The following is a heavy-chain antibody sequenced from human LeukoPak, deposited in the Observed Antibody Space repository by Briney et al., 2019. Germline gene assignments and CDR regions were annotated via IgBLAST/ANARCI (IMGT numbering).Heavy chain of an antibody. CDR2: IRYDGSNK. CDR1: GFTFSSYG. J-gene: IGHJ4*02. D-gene: IGHD3-22*01. Sequence: GGSLRLSCAASGFTFSSYGMHWVRQAPGKGLEWVAFIRYDGSNKYYADSVKGRFTISRDNSKNTLYLQMNSLRAEDTAVYYCAKDYYDSSGYYSYWGQGTLVTVSS. V-gene: IGHV3-30*02. CDR3: AKDYYDSSGYYSY.